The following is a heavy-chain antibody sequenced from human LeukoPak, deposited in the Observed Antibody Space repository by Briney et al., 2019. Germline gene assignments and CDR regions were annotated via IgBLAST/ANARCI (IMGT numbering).Heavy chain of an antibody. Sequence: PSETLSLTCAVYGGSFSGYYWSWIRQPPGKGLEWIGEINHSGSTHYNPSLKSRVTISVDTSKNQFSLKLSSVTAADTAVYYCARGKTAMVLGAIYYFDYWGQGTLVTVSS. V-gene: IGHV4-34*01. CDR3: ARGKTAMVLGAIYYFDY. J-gene: IGHJ4*02. D-gene: IGHD5-18*01. CDR2: INHSGST. CDR1: GGSFSGYY.